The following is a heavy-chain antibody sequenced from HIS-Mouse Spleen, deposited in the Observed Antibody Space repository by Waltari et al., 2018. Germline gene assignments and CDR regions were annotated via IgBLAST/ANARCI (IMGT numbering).Heavy chain of an antibody. J-gene: IGHJ3*02. CDR2: IYYSGST. Sequence: QLQLQESGPGLVKPSETLSLTCTVSGGPISSRSYYGGGIRQPPGKGLEWIGSIYYSGSTYYNPSLKSRVTISVDTSKNQFSLKLSSVTAADTAVYYCAREFGLLPPISSRDYDAFDIWGQGTMVTVSS. V-gene: IGHV4-39*07. CDR3: AREFGLLPPISSRDYDAFDI. CDR1: GGPISSRSYY. D-gene: IGHD3-10*01.